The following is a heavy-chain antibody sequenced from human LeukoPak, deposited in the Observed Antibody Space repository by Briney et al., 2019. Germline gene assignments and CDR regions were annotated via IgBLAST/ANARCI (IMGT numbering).Heavy chain of an antibody. CDR1: GFTVSSNY. D-gene: IGHD6-19*01. CDR2: IYSGGST. CDR3: ARGTPYSSGWYYFDY. J-gene: IGHJ4*02. Sequence: PGGSLRLSCAAPGFTVSSNYMSWVRQAPGKGLEWVSVIYSGGSTYYADSVKGRFTISRDNSKNTLYLQMNSLRAEDTAVYYCARGTPYSSGWYYFDYWGQGTLVTVSS. V-gene: IGHV3-53*01.